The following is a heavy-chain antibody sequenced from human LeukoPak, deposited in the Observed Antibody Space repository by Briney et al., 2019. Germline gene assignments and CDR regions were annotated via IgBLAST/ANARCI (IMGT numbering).Heavy chain of an antibody. CDR1: GFTFSSYS. Sequence: GGSLRLSCAASGFTFSSYSMNWVRQAPGKGLEWVSSISSSSSYIYYADSVKGRFTISRDNAKNSLYLQMNSLRAEDAAVYYCARANYGDYYYYGMDVWGQGTTVTVSS. CDR3: ARANYGDYYYYGMDV. D-gene: IGHD4-17*01. V-gene: IGHV3-21*01. CDR2: ISSSSSYI. J-gene: IGHJ6*02.